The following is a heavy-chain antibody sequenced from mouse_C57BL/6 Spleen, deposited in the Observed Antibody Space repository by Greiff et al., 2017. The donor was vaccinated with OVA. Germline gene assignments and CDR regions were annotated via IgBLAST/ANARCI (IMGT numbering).Heavy chain of an antibody. CDR2: IYPGNSDT. CDR1: GYTFTSYW. Sequence: EVQLQQSGTVLARPGASVKMSCKTSGYTFTSYWMHWVKQRPGQGLEWIGAIYPGNSDTSYNQKFKGKAKLTAVTSASTAYMELSSLTNEDSAVYYCTRSGYDYDEGYYAMDYWGQGTSVTVSS. D-gene: IGHD2-4*01. V-gene: IGHV1-5*01. CDR3: TRSGYDYDEGYYAMDY. J-gene: IGHJ4*01.